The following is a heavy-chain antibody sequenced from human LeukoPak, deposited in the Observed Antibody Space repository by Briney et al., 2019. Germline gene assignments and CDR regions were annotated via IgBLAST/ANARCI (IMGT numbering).Heavy chain of an antibody. CDR1: GFTFSSYTFSTYA. V-gene: IGHV3-23*01. CDR2: VSGSGVST. J-gene: IGHJ4*02. Sequence: PGGSLRLSCAASGFTFSSYTFSTYAMSWVRQAPGKGLEWVSAVSGSGVSTYYADSVKGRFTISRDNSKNTLYLQMNSLRAEDTAVYYCAKGSGQSGYDSDPFDYWGQGTLVTVSS. CDR3: AKGSGQSGYDSDPFDY. D-gene: IGHD5-12*01.